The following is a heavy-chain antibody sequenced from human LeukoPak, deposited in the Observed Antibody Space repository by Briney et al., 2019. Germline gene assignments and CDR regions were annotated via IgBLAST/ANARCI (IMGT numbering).Heavy chain of an antibody. D-gene: IGHD5-18*01. J-gene: IGHJ6*03. Sequence: SETLSLTCTVSGGSISSYYWSWIRQPPGKGLEWIGYIYYSGSTSCNPSLKSRVTISVDTSKNQFSLKLSSVTAADTAVYYCARARVVDTAMVTGLYYYYYYYMDVWGKGTTVTVSS. CDR3: ARARVVDTAMVTGLYYYYYYYMDV. CDR1: GGSISSYY. CDR2: IYYSGST. V-gene: IGHV4-59*01.